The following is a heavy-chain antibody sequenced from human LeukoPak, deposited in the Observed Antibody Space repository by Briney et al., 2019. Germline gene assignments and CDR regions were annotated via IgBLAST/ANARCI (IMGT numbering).Heavy chain of an antibody. Sequence: SETLSLTCTVSGGSISSSSYYWGWIRQPPGKGLEWIGSIYYSGSTYYNPSLKSRVTISVDTSKNQFSLKLSSVTAADTAVYYCARAGVGKTKYYYYYGMDVWGQGTTVTVSS. CDR3: ARAGVGKTKYYYYYGMDV. CDR1: GGSISSSSYY. D-gene: IGHD2-15*01. V-gene: IGHV4-39*01. CDR2: IYYSGST. J-gene: IGHJ6*02.